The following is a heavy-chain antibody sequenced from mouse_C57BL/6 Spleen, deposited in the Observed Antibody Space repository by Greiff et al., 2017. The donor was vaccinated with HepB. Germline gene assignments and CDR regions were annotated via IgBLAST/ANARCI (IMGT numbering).Heavy chain of an antibody. J-gene: IGHJ2*01. Sequence: QVQLQQPGAELVRPGSSVKLSCKASGYTFTSYWMHWVKQRPIQGHEWIGNIDPSDSETHYNQKFKDKATLTVDKSSSTAYMQLSSLTSEDSAVYYCARSYYGSRYYFDYWGQGTTLTVSS. V-gene: IGHV1-52*01. CDR3: ARSYYGSRYYFDY. CDR2: IDPSDSET. CDR1: GYTFTSYW. D-gene: IGHD1-1*01.